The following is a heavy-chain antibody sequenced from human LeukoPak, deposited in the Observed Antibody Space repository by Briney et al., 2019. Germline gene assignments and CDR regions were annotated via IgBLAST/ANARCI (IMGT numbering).Heavy chain of an antibody. D-gene: IGHD2-15*01. CDR2: IKSTTDGGTT. CDR3: TTLPVVVVAATTDFDY. V-gene: IGHV3-15*01. CDR1: GFTFSNAW. J-gene: IGHJ4*02. Sequence: PGGSLRLSCAASGFTFSNAWMSWVRQAPGKGLEWVGRIKSTTDGGTTDYAAPVKGRFTISRDDSKNTLYLQMNSLKTEDTAVYYCTTLPVVVVAATTDFDYWGQGTLVTVSS.